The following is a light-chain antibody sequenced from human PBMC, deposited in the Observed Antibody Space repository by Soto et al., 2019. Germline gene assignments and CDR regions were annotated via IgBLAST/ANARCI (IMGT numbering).Light chain of an antibody. J-gene: IGLJ2*01. CDR1: SSNIGTNT. Sequence: QSVLTQPPSASGTPGQRVTISCSGGSSNIGTNTVNWYKQVPGTAPTLLIYTDHQRPARVPDRFSGSRSGTSASLAISGLQSEDEADYYCAAWDGSLNGVLFGGGT. V-gene: IGLV1-44*01. CDR3: AAWDGSLNGVL. CDR2: TDH.